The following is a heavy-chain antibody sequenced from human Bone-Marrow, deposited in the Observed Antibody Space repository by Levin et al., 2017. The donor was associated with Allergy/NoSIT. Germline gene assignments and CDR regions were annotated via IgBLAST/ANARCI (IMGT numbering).Heavy chain of an antibody. J-gene: IGHJ4*02. V-gene: IGHV1-3*01. Sequence: PEASVKVYCKASGYTFTSYAMHWVRQAPGQRLEWMGWINAGNGNTKYSQKFQGRVTITRDTSASTAYMELSSLRSEDTAVYYCARDMDSGPSDYWGQGTLVTVSS. D-gene: IGHD6-19*01. CDR3: ARDMDSGPSDY. CDR2: INAGNGNT. CDR1: GYTFTSYA.